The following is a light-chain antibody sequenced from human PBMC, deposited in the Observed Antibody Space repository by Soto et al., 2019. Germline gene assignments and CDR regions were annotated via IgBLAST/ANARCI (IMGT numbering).Light chain of an antibody. V-gene: IGKV4-1*01. Sequence: DIVMTKSPDSLAVSLGERATINCKSSQRVLYSSNNKNYLAWYQQKPGQPPKRLIYWASTRESGVPDRFSGSGSGTDFTLTSISLQAEDVAVYYCQQYYTTPLTFGGGTKVEIK. CDR1: QRVLYSSNNKNY. CDR3: QQYYTTPLT. CDR2: WAS. J-gene: IGKJ4*01.